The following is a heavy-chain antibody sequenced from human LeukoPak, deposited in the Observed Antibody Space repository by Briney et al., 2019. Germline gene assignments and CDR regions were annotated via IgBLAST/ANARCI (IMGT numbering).Heavy chain of an antibody. D-gene: IGHD3-22*01. V-gene: IGHV3-53*01. J-gene: IGHJ4*02. Sequence: GGSLRLFCVASGFTVSSNYMSWVRQAPGQGLEGVAVIYSGGSTYYADSVKGRLTLSRDNSKNTLYLQMNSLRAEYTAVYYCARTRPGDSSGSIDYWGQGTLVTVSS. CDR1: GFTVSSNY. CDR2: IYSGGST. CDR3: ARTRPGDSSGSIDY.